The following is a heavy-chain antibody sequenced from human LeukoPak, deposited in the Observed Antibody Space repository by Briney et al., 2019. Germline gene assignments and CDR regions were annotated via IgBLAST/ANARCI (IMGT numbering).Heavy chain of an antibody. D-gene: IGHD3-3*01. V-gene: IGHV3-30*02. CDR3: AKGRFLEWLRFDY. CDR1: GFTFSSYG. J-gene: IGHJ4*02. Sequence: LGGSVRPSCAASGFTFSSYGMHWVRQAPGKGLEWAAFIRYDGSNKYYADSVKGRFTISRDNSKNTLYLQMNSLRAEDTAVYYCAKGRFLEWLRFDYWGQGTLVTVSS. CDR2: IRYDGSNK.